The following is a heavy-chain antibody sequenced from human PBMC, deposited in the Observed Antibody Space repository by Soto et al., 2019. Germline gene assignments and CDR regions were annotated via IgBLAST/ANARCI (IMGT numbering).Heavy chain of an antibody. V-gene: IGHV1-18*01. CDR1: GYTFNSYG. CDR3: ARLVGPRQDSYCGMDV. D-gene: IGHD1-26*01. Sequence: QVQLVQSGAEVKKPGASVKVSCKASGYTFNSYGITWVRQAPGQGLEWVGWISSYNGDTNYAQNLRGRVTMTTNSSTHAAYMELRGVRSDDTAVYYCARLVGPRQDSYCGMDVWGEGTTVTVSS. J-gene: IGHJ6*04. CDR2: ISSYNGDT.